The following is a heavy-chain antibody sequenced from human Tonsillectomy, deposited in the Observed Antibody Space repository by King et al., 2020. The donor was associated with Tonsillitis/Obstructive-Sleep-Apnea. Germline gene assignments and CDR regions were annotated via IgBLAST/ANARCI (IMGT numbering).Heavy chain of an antibody. CDR3: ANNYGDPDY. D-gene: IGHD4-17*01. Sequence: VQLVESGGGVVRPGGSLRLSCAASGFTFDDHGMSWVRQAPGKGLEGVSGINWNGDGTGYTDSVKGRFTISRDNAKNSLYLQMNNLRVEDTAFYYCANNYGDPDYWGQGTLVTVSS. CDR2: INWNGDGT. V-gene: IGHV3-20*04. J-gene: IGHJ4*02. CDR1: GFTFDDHG.